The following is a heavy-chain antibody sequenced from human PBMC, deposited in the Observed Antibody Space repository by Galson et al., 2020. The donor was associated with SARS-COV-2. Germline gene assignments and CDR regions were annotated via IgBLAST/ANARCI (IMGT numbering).Heavy chain of an antibody. Sequence: SAPLSCQASGYTFTGYYMPWARQAPGQGPDWMGSTNPNCGGTTYAQQFPGRLTMTRDTSISTAYMELSRLRSDDTAVYYCARVGAVAGYYYYYGMDVWGQGTTVTVSS. CDR1: GYTFTGYY. J-gene: IGHJ6*02. CDR2: TNPNCGGT. CDR3: ARVGAVAGYYYYYGMDV. D-gene: IGHD6-19*01. V-gene: IGHV1-2*02.